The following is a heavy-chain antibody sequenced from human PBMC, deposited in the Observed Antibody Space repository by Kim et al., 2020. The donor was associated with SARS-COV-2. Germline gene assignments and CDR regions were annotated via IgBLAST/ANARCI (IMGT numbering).Heavy chain of an antibody. J-gene: IGHJ4*02. Sequence: GGSLRLSCAASGFTFINYAMSWVRQAPGKGLEWVSTISGSGGSTFYADSVKGRFTISRDNSKNTLYLQMDSLRVADTAVYYCAKPGADYFDRSGYYYFDYWGQGTLVTVSS. CDR2: ISGSGGST. D-gene: IGHD3-22*01. CDR3: AKPGADYFDRSGYYYFDY. V-gene: IGHV3-23*01. CDR1: GFTFINYA.